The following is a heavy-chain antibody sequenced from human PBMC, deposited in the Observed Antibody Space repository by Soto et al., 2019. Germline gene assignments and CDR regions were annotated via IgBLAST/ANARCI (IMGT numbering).Heavy chain of an antibody. CDR2: IKPDGSEK. CDR3: ARGDYYDSTGPFSDAFDI. D-gene: IGHD3-22*01. V-gene: IGHV3-7*04. J-gene: IGHJ3*02. Sequence: GGSLRLSCAASGFTFSSHWMSWVRQAPGKGLEWVANIKPDGSEKWYVDSVKGRFTISRDNTKNSLYLQMNSLRVEDTAVYYCARGDYYDSTGPFSDAFDIWGQGTMVTVSS. CDR1: GFTFSSHW.